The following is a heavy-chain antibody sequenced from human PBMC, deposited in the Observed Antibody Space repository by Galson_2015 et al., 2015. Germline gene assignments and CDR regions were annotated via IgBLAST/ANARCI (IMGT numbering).Heavy chain of an antibody. CDR1: GGSLSSGDSY. V-gene: IGHV4-30-4*01. Sequence: TLSLTCTVSGGSLSSGDSYWSWVRQPPGKGLEWIGSTYYTGSTNYNPSLRSRLTMSVDTSKNQFSLRLSSVTAADTAVYYCARVGDTSGYYDFFDYWGQGTLVTVSS. J-gene: IGHJ4*02. D-gene: IGHD3-22*01. CDR3: ARVGDTSGYYDFFDY. CDR2: TYYTGST.